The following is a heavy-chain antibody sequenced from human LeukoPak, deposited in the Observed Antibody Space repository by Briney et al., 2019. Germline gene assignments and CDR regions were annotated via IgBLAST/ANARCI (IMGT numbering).Heavy chain of an antibody. V-gene: IGHV1-69*13. CDR2: IIPIFGTA. J-gene: IGHJ4*02. Sequence: SVNVSFKASGGTFSIYAISWVRQAPGQGLEWMGGIIPIFGTANYAQKFQGRVTITADESTSTAYMELSSLRSEDTAVYYCASVVVVAAADYYYFDYWGQGTLVTVSS. D-gene: IGHD2-15*01. CDR3: ASVVVVAAADYYYFDY. CDR1: GGTFSIYA.